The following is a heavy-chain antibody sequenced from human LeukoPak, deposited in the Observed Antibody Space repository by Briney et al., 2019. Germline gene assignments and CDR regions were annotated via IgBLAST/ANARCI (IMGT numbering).Heavy chain of an antibody. J-gene: IGHJ4*02. CDR1: GGTFSSYA. CDR2: IIPILGIA. Sequence: SVKVSCKASGGTFSSYAISWVRQAPGQGLEWMGRIIPILGIANYAQKFQGRVTITADKSTSTAYMELSSLRSEDTAVYYCARDPIDPEGYCSGGSCTYYFDYWGQGTLVTVSS. CDR3: ARDPIDPEGYCSGGSCTYYFDY. V-gene: IGHV1-69*04. D-gene: IGHD2-15*01.